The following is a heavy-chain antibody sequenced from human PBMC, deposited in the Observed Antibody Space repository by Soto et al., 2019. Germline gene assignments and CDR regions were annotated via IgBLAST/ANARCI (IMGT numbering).Heavy chain of an antibody. J-gene: IGHJ6*02. CDR3: ARAPSDIVVVPAASTRYYYYGMDV. CDR2: IIPIFGTA. CDR1: GGTFSSYA. V-gene: IGHV1-69*01. D-gene: IGHD2-2*01. Sequence: QVQLVQSGAEVKKPGSSVKVSCKASGGTFSSYAISWVRQAPGQGLEWRGGIIPIFGTANYAQKFQGRVTITADESTSTAYMELSSLRSEDTAVYYCARAPSDIVVVPAASTRYYYYGMDVWGQGTTVTVSS.